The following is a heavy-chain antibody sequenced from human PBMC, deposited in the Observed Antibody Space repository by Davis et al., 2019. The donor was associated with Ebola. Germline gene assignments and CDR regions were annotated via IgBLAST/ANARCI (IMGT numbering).Heavy chain of an antibody. Sequence: GGSLRLSCAASGFTFSNAWMSWVRQAPGKGLERVSVIYSGGSTYYADSVKGRFTISRDNSKNTLYLQMNSLRAEDTAVYYCARAKYDFWSGHIDYWGQGTLVTVSS. V-gene: IGHV3-66*01. J-gene: IGHJ4*02. D-gene: IGHD3-3*01. CDR1: GFTFSNAW. CDR2: IYSGGST. CDR3: ARAKYDFWSGHIDY.